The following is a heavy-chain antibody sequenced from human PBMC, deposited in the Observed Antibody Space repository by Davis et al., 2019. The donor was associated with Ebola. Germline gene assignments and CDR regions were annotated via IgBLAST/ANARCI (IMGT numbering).Heavy chain of an antibody. CDR3: WIITMA. CDR1: GYTFNTKY. V-gene: IGHV1-46*02. J-gene: IGHJ4*02. CDR2: IDPTDGST. Sequence: AASVKVSCKTSGYTFNTKYVNWVRQAPGQGFEWMGKIDPTDGSTDFPQKFQARVTMTRDTSTSTVYMELRSLTSDDTAVYYCWIITMAWGQGTLVTVSS. D-gene: IGHD3-10*01.